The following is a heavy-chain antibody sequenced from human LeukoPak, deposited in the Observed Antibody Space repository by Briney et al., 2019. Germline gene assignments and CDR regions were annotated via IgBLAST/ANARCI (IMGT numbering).Heavy chain of an antibody. CDR2: IYNDGSST. CDR3: ARPLLQAGVGVFDY. D-gene: IGHD3-3*01. J-gene: IGHJ4*02. V-gene: IGHV3-74*01. Sequence: PGGSLRLSCAASGFTFSSYWMHWVRHAPGKGLVWVSRIYNDGSSTSYADSVKGRFTISRDNAKNTVYMEMNSLRAEDTAVYYCARPLLQAGVGVFDYWGQGTLVTVSS. CDR1: GFTFSSYW.